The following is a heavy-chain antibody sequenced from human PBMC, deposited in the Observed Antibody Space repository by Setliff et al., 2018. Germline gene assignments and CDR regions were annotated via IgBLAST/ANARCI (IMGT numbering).Heavy chain of an antibody. Sequence: SETLSLTCAVSGYSISSGYYWGWIRRPPGKGLEWIGSIHHRGSTYYNPSLKSRVTTLVDTSKNQSSLKLSSVTAADTATYYCARAGPTVTFFRVLVISWWDPWGQGSLVTVSS. CDR3: ARAGPTVTFFRVLVISWWDP. CDR1: GYSISSGYY. V-gene: IGHV4-38-2*01. J-gene: IGHJ5*02. D-gene: IGHD3-3*01. CDR2: IHHRGST.